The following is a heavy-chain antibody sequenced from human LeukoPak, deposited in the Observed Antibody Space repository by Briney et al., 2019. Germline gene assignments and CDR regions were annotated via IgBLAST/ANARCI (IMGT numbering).Heavy chain of an antibody. CDR3: ARLVVRGVGSDAFDI. CDR1: GGSISSYY. V-gene: IGHV4-59*01. CDR2: IYYSGST. Sequence: SETLSLTCTVPGGSISSYYWSWIRQPPGKGLEWIGYIYYSGSTNYNPSLKSRVTISVDTSKNQFSLKLSSVTAADTAVYYCARLVVRGVGSDAFDIWGQGTMVTVSS. J-gene: IGHJ3*02. D-gene: IGHD3-10*01.